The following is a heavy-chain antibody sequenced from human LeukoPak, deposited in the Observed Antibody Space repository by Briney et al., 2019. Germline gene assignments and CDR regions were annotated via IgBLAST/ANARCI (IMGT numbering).Heavy chain of an antibody. D-gene: IGHD3-10*01. CDR3: ARTLGDYGSGSYYY. CDR1: GGSFSGYY. V-gene: IGHV4-34*01. Sequence: SETLSLTCAVYGGSFSGYYWSWIRQPPGKGLEWIGEINHSGSTNYNPSLKSRVTISVDTSKNQFSLKLSSVTAADTAVYYCARTLGDYGSGSYYYWGQGTLVTVSS. J-gene: IGHJ4*02. CDR2: INHSGST.